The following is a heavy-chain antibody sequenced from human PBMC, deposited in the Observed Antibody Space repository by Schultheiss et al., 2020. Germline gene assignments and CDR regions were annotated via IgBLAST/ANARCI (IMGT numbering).Heavy chain of an antibody. J-gene: IGHJ4*02. CDR1: GGSVSSGSYY. V-gene: IGHV4-39*01. CDR2: IYYSGST. Sequence: SETLSLTCTVSGGSVSSGSYYWSWIRQPPGKGLEWIGSIYYSGSTYYNPSLKSRVTISVDTSKNQFSLKLSSVTAADTAVYYCARPTPLVTTGTTGFDYWGQGTLVTVSS. D-gene: IGHD1-1*01. CDR3: ARPTPLVTTGTTGFDY.